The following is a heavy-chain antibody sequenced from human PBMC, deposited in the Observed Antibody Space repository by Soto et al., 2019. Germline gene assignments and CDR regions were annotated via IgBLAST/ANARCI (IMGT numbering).Heavy chain of an antibody. D-gene: IGHD6-13*01. Sequence: SETASLTCTFPGGSSVGGGYYWRWFRQHPGSDLQWHGYFYYRGSTYYTPSLKSRVTISVDTSKNQFSLKLSSVTAADTAVYYWATGVPEQLVRLGWFDPWGQGTLVTVSS. CDR2: FYYRGST. CDR1: GGSSVGGGYY. J-gene: IGHJ5*02. CDR3: ATGVPEQLVRLGWFDP. V-gene: IGHV4-31*03.